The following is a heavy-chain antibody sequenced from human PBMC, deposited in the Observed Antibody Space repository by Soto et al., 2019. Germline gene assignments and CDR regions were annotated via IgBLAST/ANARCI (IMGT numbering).Heavy chain of an antibody. CDR3: ARANXWNYFGVDYYYYYGMDV. J-gene: IGHJ6*02. CDR1: GGSIRSSNW. V-gene: IGHV4-4*02. CDR2: IYHSGST. Sequence: SETLSLTCAVSGGSIRSSNWGWWVRQPPGKALVWIGEIYHSGSTNYNPSLKSRVTISVDKSKNQFSLKLSSVTAADTAVYYCARANXWNYFGVDYYYYYGMDVWGQGTTVTVSS. D-gene: IGHD1-7*01.